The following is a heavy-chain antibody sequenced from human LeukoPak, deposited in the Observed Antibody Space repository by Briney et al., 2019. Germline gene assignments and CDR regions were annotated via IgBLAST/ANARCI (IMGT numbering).Heavy chain of an antibody. CDR3: ARTSGSHGGFDP. D-gene: IGHD1-26*01. V-gene: IGHV4-34*01. J-gene: IGHJ5*02. CDR2: INHSGST. Sequence: SETLSLTCAVYGGSFSGYYWSWIRQPPGKGLEWIGEINHSGSTYYSQSLKSRVTISVDTSKNQFSLKLNSVTAADTAVYYCARTSGSHGGFDPWGQGTLVTVSS. CDR1: GGSFSGYY.